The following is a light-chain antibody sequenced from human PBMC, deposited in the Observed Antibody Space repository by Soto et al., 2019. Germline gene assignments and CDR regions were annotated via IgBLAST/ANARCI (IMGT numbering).Light chain of an antibody. CDR1: QSVSSY. Sequence: EIVLTQYPATLSLSPGERATLSCRASQSVSSYLAWYQQKPGQAPRLLIYDASNRATGIPARFSGSGSGTDFTLTISRLEPEDFAVYYCQLRSNWPPITFGQGTRLEIK. CDR3: QLRSNWPPIT. V-gene: IGKV3-11*01. J-gene: IGKJ5*01. CDR2: DAS.